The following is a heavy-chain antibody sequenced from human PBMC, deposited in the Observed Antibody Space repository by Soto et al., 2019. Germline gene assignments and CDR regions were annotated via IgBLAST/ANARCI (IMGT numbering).Heavy chain of an antibody. Sequence: GGSLRLSCAASGFTFSSYGMHWVRQAPGKGLEWVAVISYDGSNKYYADSVKGRFTISRDNSKNTLYLQMNSLRAEDTAVYYCAKDLLRALSSYYDSSGTYGGIFDYWGQGTLVTVSS. CDR2: ISYDGSNK. CDR1: GFTFSSYG. CDR3: AKDLLRALSSYYDSSGTYGGIFDY. V-gene: IGHV3-30*18. D-gene: IGHD3-22*01. J-gene: IGHJ4*02.